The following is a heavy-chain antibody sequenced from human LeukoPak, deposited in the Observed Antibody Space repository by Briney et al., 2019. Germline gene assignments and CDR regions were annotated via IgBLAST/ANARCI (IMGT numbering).Heavy chain of an antibody. CDR2: LYYGGST. D-gene: IGHD2-2*01. J-gene: IGHJ5*02. CDR1: GGSISNYF. Sequence: PSETLSLACAVFGGSISNYFWSWIRQSPGKGPEWIGYLYYGGSTEYNPSLKSRATLSADTTKNHFSLKLRSVTAADTAVYYCARHGPRAQTRTLKNDWFDPWGQGALVTVSS. V-gene: IGHV4-59*08. CDR3: ARHGPRAQTRTLKNDWFDP.